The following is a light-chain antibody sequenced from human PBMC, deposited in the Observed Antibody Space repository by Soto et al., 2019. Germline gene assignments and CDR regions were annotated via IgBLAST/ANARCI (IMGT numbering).Light chain of an antibody. J-gene: IGKJ4*01. Sequence: DIPMTQSPNSLSASVEDRVTITCRASQRIGIYLNWYQQKSGNAPKLLIYAASSLQSGVPSRFSGSGSGTDFTLTISSLQPEDFATYYCQQTYSAPLTFGGGTKVDIK. CDR2: AAS. CDR3: QQTYSAPLT. CDR1: QRIGIY. V-gene: IGKV1-39*01.